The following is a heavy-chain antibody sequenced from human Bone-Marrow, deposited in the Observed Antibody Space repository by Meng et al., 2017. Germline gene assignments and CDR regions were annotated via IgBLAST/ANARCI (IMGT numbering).Heavy chain of an antibody. J-gene: IGHJ6*02. CDR1: GFTFSSYA. Sequence: GESLKISCAASGFTFSSYAMHWVRQAPGKGLEWVAVISYDGSNKYYADSVKGRFTISRDNSKNTLYLQMNSLRAEDTAVYYCARDNSYYDSSGSEYYYYYYGMAVWGQGNTVNGAS. V-gene: IGHV3-30*04. CDR3: ARDNSYYDSSGSEYYYYYYGMAV. CDR2: ISYDGSNK. D-gene: IGHD3-22*01.